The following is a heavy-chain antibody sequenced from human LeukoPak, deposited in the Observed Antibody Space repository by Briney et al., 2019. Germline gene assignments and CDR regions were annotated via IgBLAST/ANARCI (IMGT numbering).Heavy chain of an antibody. CDR3: ARGYNRVFWSGSQMDGMDV. D-gene: IGHD3-3*01. V-gene: IGHV4-34*01. Sequence: SETLSLTCAVYGGSFSGYYWSWIRQPPGKGLEWIGEINHSGSTNYNPSLKSRVTISVDTSKNQFSLKLSSVTAADTAVYYCARGYNRVFWSGSQMDGMDVWGQGTTVTVPS. J-gene: IGHJ6*02. CDR1: GGSFSGYY. CDR2: INHSGST.